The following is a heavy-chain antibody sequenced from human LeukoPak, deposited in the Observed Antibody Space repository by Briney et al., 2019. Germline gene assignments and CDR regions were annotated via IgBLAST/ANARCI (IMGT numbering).Heavy chain of an antibody. Sequence: PSETLSLTCTVSGGSISSYYWSWIRQPPGKGLEWIGSIYYSGSTYYNPSLKSRVTISVDTSKNQFSLKLSSVTAADTAVYYCASETTYFDYWGQGTLVTVSS. J-gene: IGHJ4*02. CDR1: GGSISSYY. V-gene: IGHV4-59*12. CDR2: IYYSGST. D-gene: IGHD1-7*01. CDR3: ASETTYFDY.